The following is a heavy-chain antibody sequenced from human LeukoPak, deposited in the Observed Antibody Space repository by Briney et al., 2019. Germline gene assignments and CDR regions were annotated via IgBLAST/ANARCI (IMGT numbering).Heavy chain of an antibody. D-gene: IGHD2-2*03. CDR3: ASRYPLGIVVVPAAANGYYYYGMDV. CDR2: IIPIFGTA. J-gene: IGHJ6*02. V-gene: IGHV1-69*13. CDR1: GGTFSSYA. Sequence: SVKVPCKASGGTFSSYAISWVRQAPGQGLEWMGGIIPIFGTANYAQKFQGRVTITADESTSTAYMELSSLRSEDTAVYYCASRYPLGIVVVPAAANGYYYYGMDVWGQGTTVTVSS.